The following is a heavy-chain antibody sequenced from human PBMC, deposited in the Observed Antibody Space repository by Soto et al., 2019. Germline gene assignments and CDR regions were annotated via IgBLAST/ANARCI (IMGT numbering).Heavy chain of an antibody. CDR3: ARTIASWEPEEFDACDL. CDR1: GDSVSSNSAA. Sequence: SQTLSLTCAISGDSVSSNSAAWNWIRQSPSRGLEWLGRTYYRSKWYNDYAVSVKSRITINPDTSKNQFSLQLNSVTPEDTAVYYCARTIASWEPEEFDACDLWGEGTMV. D-gene: IGHD7-27*01. V-gene: IGHV6-1*01. CDR2: TYYRSKWYN. J-gene: IGHJ3*01.